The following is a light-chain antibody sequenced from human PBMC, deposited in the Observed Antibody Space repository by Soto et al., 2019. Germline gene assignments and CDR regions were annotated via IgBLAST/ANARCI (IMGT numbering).Light chain of an antibody. CDR3: CSYAGSSTWV. V-gene: IGLV2-23*01. Sequence: QSVLTQPASVSGSPGQSITISCTGTSSDVGSYNLVSWYQQHPGKAPKLMIYEGSKRPSGVSNRFSGSKSGNTASLTISGLQAEYEADYYFCSYAGSSTWVFGGGTQLTVL. CDR1: SSDVGSYNL. CDR2: EGS. J-gene: IGLJ3*02.